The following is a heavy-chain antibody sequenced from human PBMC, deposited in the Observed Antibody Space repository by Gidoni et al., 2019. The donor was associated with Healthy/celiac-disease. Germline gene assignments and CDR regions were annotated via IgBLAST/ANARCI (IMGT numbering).Heavy chain of an antibody. CDR2: ISRSSSYT. CDR3: ARVSPPTDPIISFDP. Sequence: QVQLVESGGGLVKPGGSLRLPWAASGVTFRDYYMSWIRQAPGKGLEWVSYISRSSSYTNYADSVKGRFTISRDNAKNSLYLQMNSLRAEDTAVYYCARVSPPTDPIISFDPWGQGTLVTVSS. CDR1: GVTFRDYY. V-gene: IGHV3-11*05. J-gene: IGHJ5*02. D-gene: IGHD1-20*01.